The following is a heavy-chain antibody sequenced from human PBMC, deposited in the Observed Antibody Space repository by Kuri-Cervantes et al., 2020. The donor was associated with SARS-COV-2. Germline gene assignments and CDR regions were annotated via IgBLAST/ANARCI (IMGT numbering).Heavy chain of an antibody. J-gene: IGHJ3*02. D-gene: IGHD3-3*01. CDR2: INPYSGGT. Sequence: ASVKVSCRASGYTFTGYYMLWVRQAPGQGLEWMGWINPYSGGTNYAQKFQGRVTMTRDTSMSTVYMELSSLRSDDTAVYYCARATPCGRRVVISQGGAVEIWGQGTMVTVSS. V-gene: IGHV1-2*02. CDR3: ARATPCGRRVVISQGGAVEI. CDR1: GYTFTGYY.